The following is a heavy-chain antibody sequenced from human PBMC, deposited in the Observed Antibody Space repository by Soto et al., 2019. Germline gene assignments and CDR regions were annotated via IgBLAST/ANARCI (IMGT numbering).Heavy chain of an antibody. Sequence: HGESLKISCKGSGYSFTSYWISWVRQMPGKGLEWMGRIDPSDSYTNYSPSFQGHVTISADKSISTAYLQWSSLKASDTAMYYCARHVDTAMVSIYWGQGTLVTVYS. V-gene: IGHV5-10-1*01. CDR3: ARHVDTAMVSIY. D-gene: IGHD5-18*01. CDR1: GYSFTSYW. CDR2: IDPSDSYT. J-gene: IGHJ4*02.